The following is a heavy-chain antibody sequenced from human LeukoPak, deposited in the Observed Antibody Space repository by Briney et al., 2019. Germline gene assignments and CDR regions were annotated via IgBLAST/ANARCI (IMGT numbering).Heavy chain of an antibody. D-gene: IGHD2-2*01. CDR3: ARSPDIVVVPAADYQNWFDP. J-gene: IGHJ5*02. Sequence: ASVKVSCKASGYTFTGYYMHWVRQAPGQGLEWMGWINPNSGGTNYAQKFQGRVTMTRDTSISTAYMELSRLRSDDTAVYYCARSPDIVVVPAADYQNWFDPWGQGTPVTVSS. V-gene: IGHV1-2*02. CDR1: GYTFTGYY. CDR2: INPNSGGT.